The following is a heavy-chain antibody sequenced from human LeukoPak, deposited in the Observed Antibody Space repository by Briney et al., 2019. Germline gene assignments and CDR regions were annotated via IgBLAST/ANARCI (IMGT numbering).Heavy chain of an antibody. J-gene: IGHJ4*02. V-gene: IGHV4-39*01. CDR2: IYYSGST. CDR3: ARLPNWNKYYFDY. D-gene: IGHD1/OR15-1a*01. CDR1: GGSISSSSYY. Sequence: SETLSLTCTVSGGSISSSSYYWGWIRQPPGKGLEWIGSIYYSGSTYYNPSLKSRVTISVDTSKNQFSLKLSSVTAADTAVYYCARLPNWNKYYFDYGGQGTLVTVSS.